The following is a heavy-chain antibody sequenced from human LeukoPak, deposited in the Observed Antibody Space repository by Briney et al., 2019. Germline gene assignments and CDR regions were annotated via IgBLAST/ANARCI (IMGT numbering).Heavy chain of an antibody. J-gene: IGHJ6*02. CDR3: GRPTKYWLVRGNGVDV. Sequence: GGSLRLSCAASGFSFSSYAMTWVSQAPGKGLEWVSSIDAGGGDTYHSDSVKGRFTISRDNSMNTLYLQMNSLRADDTAVYYCGRPTKYWLVRGNGVDVWGQGTTVTVSS. CDR1: GFSFSSYA. D-gene: IGHD6-19*01. V-gene: IGHV3-23*01. CDR2: IDAGGGDT.